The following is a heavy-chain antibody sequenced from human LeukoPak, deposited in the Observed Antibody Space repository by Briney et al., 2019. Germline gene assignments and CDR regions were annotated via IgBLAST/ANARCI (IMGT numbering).Heavy chain of an antibody. J-gene: IGHJ4*02. D-gene: IGHD6-13*01. V-gene: IGHV1-2*06. CDR2: INPNSGGT. CDR3: VRGSSKFDY. CDR1: GYIFTDYY. Sequence: ASVKVSCKASGYIFTDYYMHWVRQAPGQELGWMRRINPNSGGTNYAQKFQGRVTMTRDTSISTAYMELSRLRSDDTAVYYCVRGSSKFDYWGQGTLVTVSS.